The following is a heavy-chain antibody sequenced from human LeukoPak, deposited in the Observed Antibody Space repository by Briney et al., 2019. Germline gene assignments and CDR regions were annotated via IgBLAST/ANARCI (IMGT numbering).Heavy chain of an antibody. CDR3: AKGTSSWHEFDY. CDR2: ISWDGGST. CDR1: GFTFDDYA. J-gene: IGHJ4*02. V-gene: IGHV3-43D*03. D-gene: IGHD6-13*01. Sequence: PGGSLRLSCAASGFTFDDYAMHWVRQAPGKGLEWVSLISWDGGSTYYADSVKGQFTISRDNSKNSLYLQMNSLRAEDTALYYCAKGTSSWHEFDYWGQGTLVTVSS.